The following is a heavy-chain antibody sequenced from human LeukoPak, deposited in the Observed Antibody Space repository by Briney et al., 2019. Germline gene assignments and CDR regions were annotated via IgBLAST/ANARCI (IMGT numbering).Heavy chain of an antibody. V-gene: IGHV4-39*01. J-gene: IGHJ4*02. CDR2: MYYSGST. D-gene: IGHD4-17*01. CDR3: VRHKDMRTTLTPFDC. Sequence: SETLSLTCTVSGGSISSSSYYWGWIRQPPGKGLEWTGSMYYSGSTYYNPSLKSRVTISVDTSKNQFSLKLSSVTAADTAVYYCVRHKDMRTTLTPFDCWGQGTLVTVSS. CDR1: GGSISSSSYY.